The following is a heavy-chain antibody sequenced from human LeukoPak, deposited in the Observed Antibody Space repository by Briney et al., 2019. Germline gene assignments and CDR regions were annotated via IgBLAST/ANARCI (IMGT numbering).Heavy chain of an antibody. Sequence: GASVKVSCKASGYTFTGYYMHWVRQAPGQGLEWMGWINPNSGGTNYAQKFQGRVTMTRDTSISTAYMELSRLRSDDTAVYYCARDGEQQLGFIYYYYMDVWGKGTTVTVSS. CDR2: INPNSGGT. J-gene: IGHJ6*03. CDR3: ARDGEQQLGFIYYYYMDV. V-gene: IGHV1-2*02. D-gene: IGHD6-13*01. CDR1: GYTFTGYY.